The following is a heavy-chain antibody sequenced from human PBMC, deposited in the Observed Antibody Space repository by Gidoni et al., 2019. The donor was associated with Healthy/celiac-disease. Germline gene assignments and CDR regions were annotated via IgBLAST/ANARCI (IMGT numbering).Heavy chain of an antibody. CDR3: ARDGYGDPYWYFDL. CDR2: IWYDGSNK. D-gene: IGHD4-17*01. CDR1: TFTFSTYA. Sequence: QVQLVESGGGVVQPGMSLRLSCAASTFTFSTYAMHWVRQAPGKGLGWVAVIWYDGSNKYYADSVKGRFTISRDNSKNTLYLQMNSLRAEDTAVYYCARDGYGDPYWYFDLWGRGTLVTVSS. V-gene: IGHV3-33*01. J-gene: IGHJ2*01.